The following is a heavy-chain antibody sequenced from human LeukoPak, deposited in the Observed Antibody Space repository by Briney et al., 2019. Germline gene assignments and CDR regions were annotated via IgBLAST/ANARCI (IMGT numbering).Heavy chain of an antibody. D-gene: IGHD3-3*01. V-gene: IGHV3-7*01. CDR3: ARLFRRRRVFWSGYNY. Sequence: PGGSLRLSCAASGFTFSSYWMSWVRQAPGKGLELVANIKQDGSEKYYVDSVKGRFTISRDNAKNSLYLQMNSLRAEDTAVYYCARLFRRRRVFWSGYNYWGQGTLVTVSS. CDR2: IKQDGSEK. CDR1: GFTFSSYW. J-gene: IGHJ4*02.